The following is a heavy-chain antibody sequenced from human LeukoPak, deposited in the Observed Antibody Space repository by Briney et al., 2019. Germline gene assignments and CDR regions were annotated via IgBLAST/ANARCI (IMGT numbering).Heavy chain of an antibody. V-gene: IGHV3-74*01. D-gene: IGHD1-14*01. CDR3: TRNPDGRNWFDP. Sequence: PGGSLRLSCAASGFTFSHHWMHWVRQAPGKGLVWVSHISSDESSTTYADSVKGRFTISRDNRKNTLYLQMNSLRVEDTAMYYCTRNPDGRNWFDPWGQETLVTVSS. CDR1: GFTFSHHW. J-gene: IGHJ5*02. CDR2: ISSDESST.